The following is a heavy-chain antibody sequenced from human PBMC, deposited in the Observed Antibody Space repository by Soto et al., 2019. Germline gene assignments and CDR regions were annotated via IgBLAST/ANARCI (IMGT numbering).Heavy chain of an antibody. Sequence: ASVKVSCKASGYTFTSYGISWVRQAPGQGLEWMGWISAYNGNTNYAQKLQGRVTMTTDTSTSTAYMELRSLRSDDTAVYYCAREYYDFWSGYYDAFDIWGQGTMVTVSS. V-gene: IGHV1-18*01. CDR2: ISAYNGNT. D-gene: IGHD3-3*01. CDR3: AREYYDFWSGYYDAFDI. CDR1: GYTFTSYG. J-gene: IGHJ3*02.